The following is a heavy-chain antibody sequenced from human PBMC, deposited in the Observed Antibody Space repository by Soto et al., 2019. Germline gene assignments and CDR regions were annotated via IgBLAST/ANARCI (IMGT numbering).Heavy chain of an antibody. CDR1: GFSLSTSGEG. CDR3: AHRKGGTFDY. V-gene: IGHV2-5*01. D-gene: IGHD1-26*01. Sequence: ESGPTLVNPTQTLTLTCTFSGFSLSTSGEGVGWIRQPPGKALEWLAVIYWNGERHISPSLKSRLTITKDTSKNQVVLIVTNMDRVDTATYYCAHRKGGTFDYWGQGALVTVSS. CDR2: IYWNGER. J-gene: IGHJ4*02.